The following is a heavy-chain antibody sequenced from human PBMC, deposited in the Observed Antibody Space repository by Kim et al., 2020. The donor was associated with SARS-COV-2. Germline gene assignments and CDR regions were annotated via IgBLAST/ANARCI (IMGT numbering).Heavy chain of an antibody. V-gene: IGHV3-53*01. Sequence: SADSVKGRFTHTKDNAKNTVYLQMNRLRAEGTAVYYWARVLGGYYGMDVWGQGTTVTVSS. CDR3: ARVLGGYYGMDV. J-gene: IGHJ6*02. D-gene: IGHD3-16*01.